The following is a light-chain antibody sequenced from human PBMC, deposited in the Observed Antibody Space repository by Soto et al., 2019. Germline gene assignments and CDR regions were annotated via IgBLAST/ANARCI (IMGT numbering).Light chain of an antibody. Sequence: QSALTQPAPLSGSPGQSITISCTGTSSDVGGYNYVSWYQQHPGKAPKLMIYEVSNRPSGVSNRFSGSKSGNTASLTISGLQAEDEADYYCSSYTSSSIDYVFGTGTKLTVL. V-gene: IGLV2-14*01. CDR2: EVS. J-gene: IGLJ1*01. CDR3: SSYTSSSIDYV. CDR1: SSDVGGYNY.